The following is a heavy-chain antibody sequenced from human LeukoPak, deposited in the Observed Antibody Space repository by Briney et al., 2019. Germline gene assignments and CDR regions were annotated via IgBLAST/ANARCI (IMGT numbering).Heavy chain of an antibody. CDR3: ARVGAAADVDY. V-gene: IGHV3-48*03. CDR2: ISSSGSTI. J-gene: IGHJ4*02. Sequence: GGSLRRSCAASGFTFSSYEMNWVRQAPGKGLEWVSYISSSGSTIYYADSVKGRFTISRDNAKNSLYLQMNSLRAEDTAVYYCARVGAAADVDYWGQGTLVTVSS. D-gene: IGHD6-13*01. CDR1: GFTFSSYE.